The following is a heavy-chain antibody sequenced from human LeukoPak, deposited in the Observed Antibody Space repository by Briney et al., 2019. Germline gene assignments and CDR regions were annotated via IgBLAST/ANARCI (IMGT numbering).Heavy chain of an antibody. V-gene: IGHV3-21*04. Sequence: KPGGSLRLSCAAPGFTSSSYSMNWVRQAPGKGLEWVSSISSSSSYIYYADSVKGRFTISRDNAKNSLYLQMNSLRAEDTAVYYCARKSDKSMVMDYWGQGTLVTVSS. CDR2: ISSSSSYI. D-gene: IGHD5-18*01. J-gene: IGHJ4*02. CDR1: GFTSSSYS. CDR3: ARKSDKSMVMDY.